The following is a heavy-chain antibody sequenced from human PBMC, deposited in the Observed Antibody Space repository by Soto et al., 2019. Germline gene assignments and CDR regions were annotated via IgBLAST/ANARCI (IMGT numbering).Heavy chain of an antibody. CDR2: IYAGDSDT. V-gene: IGHV5-51*01. D-gene: IGHD5-18*01. CDR3: ARVDTAMIHQD. J-gene: IGHJ4*02. Sequence: ESLRISWKGSGYRFTSYWIGWVRQMPGKGLEWMGIIYAGDSDTRYRPSFEGQVTFSADKSSSTAYLQWRSLKASDTAMYYCARVDTAMIHQDWGQGTLVTVSS. CDR1: GYRFTSYW.